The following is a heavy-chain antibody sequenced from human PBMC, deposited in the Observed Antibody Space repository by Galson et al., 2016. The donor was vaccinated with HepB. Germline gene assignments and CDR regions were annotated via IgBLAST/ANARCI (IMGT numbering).Heavy chain of an antibody. Sequence: SLRLSCAASGFTFSSYPMVWVRQAPGKRPEAVSGISDNADRTSYIDSVKGRFTISRDNANNMLYLQIDNLRVDDTAVFYCAKVLSVTRHYWYGMHVWGKGTTVTVSS. D-gene: IGHD4-17*01. CDR2: ISDNADRT. CDR1: GFTFSSYP. CDR3: AKVLSVTRHYWYGMHV. V-gene: IGHV3-23*01. J-gene: IGHJ6*04.